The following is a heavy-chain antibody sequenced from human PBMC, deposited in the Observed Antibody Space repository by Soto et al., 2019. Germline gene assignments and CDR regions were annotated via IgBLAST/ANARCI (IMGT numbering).Heavy chain of an antibody. Sequence: KQSPTLSLTCAISGDSVSSNSAAWHWIRQSPSRGLEWLGRTYYRSKWYNDYAVSVKSRITINPDTSKNQFSLQLNSVTPEDTAVYYCARDESSGWYRFSNFDYWGQGTLVTVSS. CDR1: GDSVSSNSAA. CDR3: ARDESSGWYRFSNFDY. CDR2: TYYRSKWYN. V-gene: IGHV6-1*01. D-gene: IGHD6-19*01. J-gene: IGHJ4*02.